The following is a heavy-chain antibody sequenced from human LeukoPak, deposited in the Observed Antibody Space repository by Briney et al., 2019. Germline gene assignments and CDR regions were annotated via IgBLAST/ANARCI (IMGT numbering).Heavy chain of an antibody. CDR3: ARVAVGAGLDYFDY. CDR1: GLTVSADY. V-gene: IGHV3-53*01. Sequence: GGSLRLSCAASGLTVSADYMSWVRQSAGKGLEWVSVLYSGGNTYYADSVKGRLTISRDSSKNTLYLQMNSLRAEDTAVYYCARVAVGAGLDYFDYWGQGTLVTVSS. J-gene: IGHJ4*02. D-gene: IGHD6-19*01. CDR2: LYSGGNT.